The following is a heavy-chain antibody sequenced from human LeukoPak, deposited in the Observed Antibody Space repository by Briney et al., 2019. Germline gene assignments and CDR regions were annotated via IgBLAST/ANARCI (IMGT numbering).Heavy chain of an antibody. CDR3: ATYSSSLEYFHP. D-gene: IGHD6-13*01. Sequence: SETLSLTCTVSGDSMRGYFWSWIRQPPGKGLEWIADINFSGSTNYNPSLRSRVAMSIDTSKNQFSLKLSSVTAAETAVYYCATYSSSLEYFHPWGQGTLVIVSS. CDR2: INFSGST. V-gene: IGHV4-59*01. J-gene: IGHJ1*01. CDR1: GDSMRGYF.